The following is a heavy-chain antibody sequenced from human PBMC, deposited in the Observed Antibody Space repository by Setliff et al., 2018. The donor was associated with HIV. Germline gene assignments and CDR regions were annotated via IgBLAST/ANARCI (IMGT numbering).Heavy chain of an antibody. V-gene: IGHV4-30-4*08. D-gene: IGHD6-19*01. J-gene: IGHJ4*02. CDR1: GGSIRSGDYY. CDR2: IYYSGST. Sequence: SETLSLTCTVSGGSIRSGDYYWSWIRQPPGKGLEWIGYIYYSGSTHYSPSLKSRVTISVDKSKNQFSLELTSVTAADTAVYYCARGSSGWTFDYWGQGTLVTVSS. CDR3: ARGSSGWTFDY.